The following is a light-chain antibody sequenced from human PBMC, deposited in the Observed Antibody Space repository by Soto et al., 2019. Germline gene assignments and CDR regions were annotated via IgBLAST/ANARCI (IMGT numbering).Light chain of an antibody. V-gene: IGKV3-15*01. Sequence: EIVMTQSPATLSVSPGERATLSCRASQSVSSNLAWYQQKPGQAPRLLIYGASTRAAGIPARFSGSGSGTEITLTISSLQTEDFAVYYCQQYNNWPPWTCGQGTKVEIK. CDR1: QSVSSN. J-gene: IGKJ1*01. CDR3: QQYNNWPPWT. CDR2: GAS.